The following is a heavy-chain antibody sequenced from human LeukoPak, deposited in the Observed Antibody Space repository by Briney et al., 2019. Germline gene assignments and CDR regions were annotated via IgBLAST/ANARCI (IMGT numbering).Heavy chain of an antibody. Sequence: SETLSLTCAVYGGSFSGYYWSWIRQPPGKGLEWIGEINHSGSTNYNPYLKSRVTISVDTSKNQFSLKLSSVTAADTAVYYCARNRYDYIWGSYRLFYAFDIWGQGTMVTVSS. V-gene: IGHV4-34*01. J-gene: IGHJ3*02. CDR1: GGSFSGYY. CDR2: INHSGST. CDR3: ARNRYDYIWGSYRLFYAFDI. D-gene: IGHD3-16*02.